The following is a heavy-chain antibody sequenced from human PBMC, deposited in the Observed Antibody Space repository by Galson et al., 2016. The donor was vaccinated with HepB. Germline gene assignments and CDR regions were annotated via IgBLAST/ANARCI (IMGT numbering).Heavy chain of an antibody. D-gene: IGHD2-2*01. CDR2: VSGYNGNT. CDR3: ASTAAGSDAFEV. CDR1: GYTFGNYD. V-gene: IGHV1-18*01. J-gene: IGHJ3*01. Sequence: SVKVSCKASGYTFGNYDVSWVRQAPGQGLEWMGRVSGYNGNTDYGQKVQGRVTMSIETSTNTAYMDLRSLGFDDTAVYFCASTAAGSDAFEVWGRGTLVTVSS.